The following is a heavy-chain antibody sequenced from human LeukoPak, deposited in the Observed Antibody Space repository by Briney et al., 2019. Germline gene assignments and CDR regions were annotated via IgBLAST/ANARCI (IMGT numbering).Heavy chain of an antibody. D-gene: IGHD2-15*01. CDR3: ARGPGYCSGGSCYPYYYYGMDV. CDR2: INHSGST. V-gene: IGHV4-34*01. Sequence: SETLSLTCAVYGVSFSGYYWSWIRQPPGKGLEWIGEINHSGSTNYNPSLKSRVTISVDTSKNQFSLKLSSVTAADTAVYYCARGPGYCSGGSCYPYYYYGMDVWGQGTTVTVSS. J-gene: IGHJ6*02. CDR1: GVSFSGYY.